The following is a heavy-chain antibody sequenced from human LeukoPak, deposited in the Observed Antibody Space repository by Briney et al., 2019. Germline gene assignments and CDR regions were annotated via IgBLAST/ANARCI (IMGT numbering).Heavy chain of an antibody. CDR1: GFTFDDYG. Sequence: GGSLRLSCAASGFTFDDYGMSWVRQAPGKGLECVSGINWNGGSTGYADSVKGRFTISRDNAKNSLYLQMNSLRAEDTALYYCARGVVYGDYVDYFDYWGQGTLVTVSS. CDR3: ARGVVYGDYVDYFDY. V-gene: IGHV3-20*04. J-gene: IGHJ4*02. CDR2: INWNGGST. D-gene: IGHD4-17*01.